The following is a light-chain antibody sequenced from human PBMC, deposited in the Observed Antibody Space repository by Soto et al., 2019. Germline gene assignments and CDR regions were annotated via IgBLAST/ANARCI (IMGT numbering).Light chain of an antibody. CDR2: GAS. CDR1: QSVSNN. V-gene: IGKV3-15*01. CDR3: QQYNNWPWT. J-gene: IGKJ1*01. Sequence: EIVMTQSPATLSVSPGERATLTCRASQSVSNNLAWYQQKPGQAPRLLIYGASTRATGIPARFSGSGSGTELTLTISSLQSVDFAVYYCQQYNNWPWTFGQGTKVEIK.